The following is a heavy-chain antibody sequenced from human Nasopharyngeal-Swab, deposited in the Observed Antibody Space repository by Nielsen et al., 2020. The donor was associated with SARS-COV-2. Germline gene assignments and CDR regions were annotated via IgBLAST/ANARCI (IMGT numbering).Heavy chain of an antibody. Sequence: SETLSLTCTVSGYSISSGYYWGWIRQPPGKGLAWIGSIYHSGSTYYNPSLKSRVTISVDTSKNQFSLKLSSVTAADTAVYYCARDLGDYGDYALDPWGQGTLVTVSS. CDR2: IYHSGST. V-gene: IGHV4-38-2*02. D-gene: IGHD4-17*01. J-gene: IGHJ5*02. CDR1: GYSISSGYY. CDR3: ARDLGDYGDYALDP.